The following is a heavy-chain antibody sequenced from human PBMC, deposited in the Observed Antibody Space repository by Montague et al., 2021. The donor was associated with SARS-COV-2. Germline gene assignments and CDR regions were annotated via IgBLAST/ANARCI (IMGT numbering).Heavy chain of an antibody. Sequence: SLRLSCAASGFTFSSYSMNWVRQAPGKGLEWVSYISSSSSTIYYADSVKGRFTISRDNAKNSLYLQMNSLRAEDTAVYYCAEEGEMATIWVGYYYYYGMDVWGQGTTVTVSS. V-gene: IGHV3-48*04. CDR3: AEEGEMATIWVGYYYYYGMDV. D-gene: IGHD5-24*01. CDR2: ISSSSSTI. CDR1: GFTFSSYS. J-gene: IGHJ6*02.